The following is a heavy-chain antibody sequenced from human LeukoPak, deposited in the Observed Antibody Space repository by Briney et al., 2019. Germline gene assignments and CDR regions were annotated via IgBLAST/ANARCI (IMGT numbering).Heavy chain of an antibody. Sequence: GGSLRLFCAASGITFSSYEMNWVRQAPGKGLEWVSYISSSGRTKYNADSVRGRFTISRDNAKNSLYLQMNSLRAEDTAVYYCAREGYSSGSFDYWGQGTLVTVSS. V-gene: IGHV3-48*03. CDR1: GITFSSYE. CDR3: AREGYSSGSFDY. J-gene: IGHJ4*02. CDR2: ISSSGRTK. D-gene: IGHD6-19*01.